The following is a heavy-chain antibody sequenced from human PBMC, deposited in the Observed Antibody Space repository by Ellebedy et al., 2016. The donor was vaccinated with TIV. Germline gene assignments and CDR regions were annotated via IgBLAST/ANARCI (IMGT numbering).Heavy chain of an antibody. CDR1: GYTFSRHG. Sequence: AASVKVSCKTSGYTFSRHGLNWVRQAPGQGLEWMGWISTYSGNTKYAQKFQGRVTMTTDTSTGTAYMELRSLTSDDTAEYYCAREADSDALDIWGQGTMVIVSS. J-gene: IGHJ3*02. CDR2: ISTYSGNT. D-gene: IGHD2-15*01. V-gene: IGHV1-18*01. CDR3: AREADSDALDI.